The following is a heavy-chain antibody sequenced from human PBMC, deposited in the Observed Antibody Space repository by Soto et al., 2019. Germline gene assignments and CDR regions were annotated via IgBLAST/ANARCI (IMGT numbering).Heavy chain of an antibody. V-gene: IGHV5-10-1*01. CDR2: IDPSDSYT. Sequence: GESLKISCKGSGYSFTSYWISWVRQMPGKGLEWMGRIDPSDSYTNYSPSFQGHVTISADKSISTAYLQWSSLKASDTAMYYWARLRFTYYDFWSGYQIDYGGQGTLVTVSS. J-gene: IGHJ4*02. CDR3: ARLRFTYYDFWSGYQIDY. CDR1: GYSFTSYW. D-gene: IGHD3-3*01.